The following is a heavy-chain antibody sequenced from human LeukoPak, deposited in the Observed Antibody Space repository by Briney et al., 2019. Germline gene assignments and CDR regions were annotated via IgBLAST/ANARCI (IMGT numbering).Heavy chain of an antibody. CDR2: IKQGGSEK. Sequence: GSLRLSCAASGFTFSNYWMSWVRQAPGKGLEWVANIKQGGSEKYYVDSVKGRFTISRDNAKNSLYLQMNSLRAEDTAVYYCAREGYGDHFDSWGQGTTVTVSS. CDR1: GFTFSNYW. D-gene: IGHD4-17*01. J-gene: IGHJ4*03. CDR3: AREGYGDHFDS. V-gene: IGHV3-7*01.